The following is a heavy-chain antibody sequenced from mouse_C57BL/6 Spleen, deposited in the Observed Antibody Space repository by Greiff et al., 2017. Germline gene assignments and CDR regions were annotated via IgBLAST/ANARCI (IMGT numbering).Heavy chain of an antibody. V-gene: IGHV1-7*01. D-gene: IGHD1-1*01. J-gene: IGHJ1*03. CDR1: GYTFTSYW. CDR2: INPSSGYT. CDR3: ARNYGSSYVNWYFDV. Sequence: VQVVESGAELAKPGASVKLSCKASGYTFTSYWMHWVKQRPGQGLEWIGYINPSSGYTKYNQKFKDKATLTADKSSSTAYMQLSSLTYEDSAVYYCARNYGSSYVNWYFDVWGTGTTVTVSS.